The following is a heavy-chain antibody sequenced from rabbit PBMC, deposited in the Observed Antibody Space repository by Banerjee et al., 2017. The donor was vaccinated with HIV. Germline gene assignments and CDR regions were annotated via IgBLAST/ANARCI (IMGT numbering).Heavy chain of an antibody. Sequence: QEQLVESGGGLVQPTGSLTLTCKASGFSFGDRDVMCWVRQAPGKGLEWIACINAVTGKPVYATWAKGRFTLSKTSSTTVTLRMTSLTAADRAAYFCARDLVGVIGWNFYLWGPGTLVTVS. CDR2: INAVTGKP. D-gene: IGHD1-1*01. CDR3: ARDLVGVIGWNFYL. V-gene: IGHV1S45*01. CDR1: GFSFGDRDV. J-gene: IGHJ6*01.